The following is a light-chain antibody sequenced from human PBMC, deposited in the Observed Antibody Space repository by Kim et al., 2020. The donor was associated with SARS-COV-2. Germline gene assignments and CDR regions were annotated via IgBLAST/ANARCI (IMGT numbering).Light chain of an antibody. J-gene: IGLJ3*02. V-gene: IGLV2-14*03. CDR1: SSDIGGYNY. Sequence: GQSITISCAGTSSDIGGYNYVSWYQQHPGKAPKIMISDVSNRPSGVSNRFSGSKSGNTASLTISGLQAEDEADYYCSSYTSSSTLVFGGGTKVTVL. CDR3: SSYTSSSTLV. CDR2: DVS.